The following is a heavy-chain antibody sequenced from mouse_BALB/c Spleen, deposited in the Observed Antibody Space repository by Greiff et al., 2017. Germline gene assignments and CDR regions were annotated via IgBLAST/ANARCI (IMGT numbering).Heavy chain of an antibody. CDR1: GFTFSSYT. V-gene: IGHV5-6-4*01. CDR3: TGDRSKVTTDAIDY. D-gene: IGHD2-3*01. CDR2: ISSGGSYT. J-gene: IGHJ4*01. Sequence: EVKLVESGGGLVKPGGSLKLSCAASGFTFSSYTMSWVRQTPEKRLEWVATISSGGSYTYYPDSVKGRITISRDNAKNTLYLQMSSMKSEDTAMYYCTGDRSKVTTDAIDYWGQGTTVTVSA.